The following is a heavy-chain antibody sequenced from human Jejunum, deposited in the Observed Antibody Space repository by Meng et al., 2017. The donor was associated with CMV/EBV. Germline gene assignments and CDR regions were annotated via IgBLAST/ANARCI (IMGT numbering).Heavy chain of an antibody. Sequence: QVQLVKSGAEVKKPGASMKVSCKASGYTFTTNGISWVRQAPGQGLEWMGWISAHNGNTIYVQKFQGRVTMTTDTSTTTAYMELRSLRSDDTAMYYCARDVNYVPDYWGQGTLVTVSS. D-gene: IGHD3-10*02. CDR1: GYTFTTNG. CDR3: ARDVNYVPDY. CDR2: ISAHNGNT. V-gene: IGHV1-18*01. J-gene: IGHJ4*02.